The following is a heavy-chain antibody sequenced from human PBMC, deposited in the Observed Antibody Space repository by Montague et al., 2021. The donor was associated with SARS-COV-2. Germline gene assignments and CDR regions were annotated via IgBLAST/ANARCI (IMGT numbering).Heavy chain of an antibody. CDR2: INYSGTT. CDR3: ARHWGIAGFGN. Sequence: SETLSLTCSVSGGSITDRTYYWSCIRQSPGKGLEWIGAINYSGTTYYNPSLKIRITISLYTAKNQFSLKMTSVTAADTAVYYCARHWGIAGFGNWGQGTLVTVSS. J-gene: IGHJ4*02. D-gene: IGHD6-13*01. V-gene: IGHV4-39*01. CDR1: GGSITDRTYY.